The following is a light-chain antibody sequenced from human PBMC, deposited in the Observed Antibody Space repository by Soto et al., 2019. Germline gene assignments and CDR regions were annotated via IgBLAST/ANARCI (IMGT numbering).Light chain of an antibody. J-gene: IGKJ1*01. Sequence: EIVLTQSPGTLSLSPGERATLSCRASQSVSSSYLAWYQQKPGQAPRLLIYGASSRATGIPDRFSGSGSGTDFPLTISRLEPEDFAVYYCQQYGSSFPFGQGTKVEIK. V-gene: IGKV3-20*01. CDR1: QSVSSSY. CDR3: QQYGSSFP. CDR2: GAS.